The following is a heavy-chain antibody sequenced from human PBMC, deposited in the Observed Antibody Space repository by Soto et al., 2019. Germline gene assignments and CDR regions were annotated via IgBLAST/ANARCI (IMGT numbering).Heavy chain of an antibody. CDR3: ARDLGSTYGMDV. Sequence: SVKVSCKASGGTFSSYAISWVRQAPGQGLEWMGGIIPIFGTANYAQKFQGRVTITADKSTSTAYMELSSLRSEDTAVYYCARDLGSTYGMDVWGQGTTVTVSS. CDR2: IIPIFGTA. D-gene: IGHD2-2*01. V-gene: IGHV1-69*06. CDR1: GGTFSSYA. J-gene: IGHJ6*02.